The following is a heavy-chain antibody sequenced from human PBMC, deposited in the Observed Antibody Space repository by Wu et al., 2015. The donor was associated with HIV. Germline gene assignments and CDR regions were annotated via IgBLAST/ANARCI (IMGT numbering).Heavy chain of an antibody. CDR3: ARDLGDDFAVRGFYWYMDV. D-gene: IGHD2-21*01. J-gene: IGHJ6*03. CDR2: IRPDSGAT. Sequence: QVQLVQSGAEVTKPGASVRVSCQTSGYTFTAHYIHWVRQAPGQGLEWMGWIRPDSGATVYAEKFEDRVTLTRDASISTAYMQLRRLRSDDTAVYFCARDLGDDFAVRGFYWYMDVWGRGTAITVSS. CDR1: GYTFTAHY. V-gene: IGHV1-2*02.